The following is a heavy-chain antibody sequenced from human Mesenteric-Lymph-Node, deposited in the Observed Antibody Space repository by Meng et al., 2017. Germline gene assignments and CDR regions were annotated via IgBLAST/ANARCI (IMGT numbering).Heavy chain of an antibody. CDR1: GGSISSGGYS. J-gene: IGHJ2*01. Sequence: LQLQESGSGLVKPSQTLSLTCAVSGGSISSGGYSWSWIRQPPGKGLEWIGYIYHSGSTYYNPSLRSRVTISVDRSKNQFSLKLSSVTAADTAVYYCASPLGILGIVDLWGRGTLVTVSS. V-gene: IGHV4-30-2*01. CDR2: IYHSGST. CDR3: ASPLGILGIVDL. D-gene: IGHD7-27*01.